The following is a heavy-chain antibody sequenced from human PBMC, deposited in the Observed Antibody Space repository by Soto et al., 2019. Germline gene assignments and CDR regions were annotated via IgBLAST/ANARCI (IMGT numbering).Heavy chain of an antibody. J-gene: IGHJ6*03. D-gene: IGHD4-4*01. CDR3: ARDGGGTVTTPFYMDV. V-gene: IGHV1-69*04. CDR1: GGTFSSYT. CDR2: IIPILGIA. Sequence: ASVKVSCKASGGTFSSYTISWVRQAPGQGLEWMGRIIPILGIANYAQKFQGRVTITADKSTSTAYMELSSLRSEDTAVYYCARDGGGTVTTPFYMDVWGKGTTVTVSS.